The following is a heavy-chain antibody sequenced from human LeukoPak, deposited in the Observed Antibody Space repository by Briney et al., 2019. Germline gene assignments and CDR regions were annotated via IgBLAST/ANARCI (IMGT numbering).Heavy chain of an antibody. J-gene: IGHJ4*02. Sequence: SETLSLTCTVSGGSISSSTYYWGWIRQPPGKGLEWIGSIYSSGTTYYNPSLESRVTISVDTSKNQFSLKLSSVTAADTAVYYCARRYGYDTDYWGQGTLVTVSS. V-gene: IGHV4-39*01. CDR1: GGSISSSTYY. CDR2: IYSSGTT. D-gene: IGHD3-22*01. CDR3: ARRYGYDTDY.